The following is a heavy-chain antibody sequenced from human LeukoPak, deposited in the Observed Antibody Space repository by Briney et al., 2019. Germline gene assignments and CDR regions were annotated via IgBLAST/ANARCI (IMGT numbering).Heavy chain of an antibody. D-gene: IGHD5/OR15-5a*01. CDR1: GGSISSYY. V-gene: IGHV4-59*12. CDR3: AREGPGVYRDHYFDY. CDR2: IYYSGST. J-gene: IGHJ4*02. Sequence: SETLSLTCTVSGGSISSYYWSWIRQPPGNGLEWMGYIYYSGSTDYNPSLKSPVTISVDTSKNQFSLKLSSVTAADTAVYYCAREGPGVYRDHYFDYGGQASLVTVSS.